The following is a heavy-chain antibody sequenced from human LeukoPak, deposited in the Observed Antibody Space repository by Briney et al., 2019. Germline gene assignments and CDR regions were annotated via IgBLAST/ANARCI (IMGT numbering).Heavy chain of an antibody. CDR1: GYSFTSNW. CDR3: ARHVTPGHDAFDF. CDR2: IYPADSQT. V-gene: IGHV5-51*01. D-gene: IGHD2/OR15-2a*01. Sequence: GESLKISCKGSGYSFTSNWIGWVRQMPGKGLEWVGIIYPADSQTRYSPSFQGQVTISADKSISTAYLQLTSLKASDTAMYYCARHVTPGHDAFDFWGQGTLVTVSS. J-gene: IGHJ3*01.